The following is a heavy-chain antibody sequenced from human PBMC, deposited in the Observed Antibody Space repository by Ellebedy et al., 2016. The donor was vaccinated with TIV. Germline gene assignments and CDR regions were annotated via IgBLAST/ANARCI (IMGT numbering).Heavy chain of an antibody. J-gene: IGHJ6*03. CDR3: ARDWGVCSSTSCYEYYYYMDV. Sequence: GESLKISXAASGFTFSDYYMSWIRQAPGKGLEWVSYISSSSSYTNYADSVKGRFTISRDNAKNSLYLQMNSLRAEDTAVYYCARDWGVCSSTSCYEYYYYMDVWGKGTTVTVSS. V-gene: IGHV3-11*05. CDR1: GFTFSDYY. D-gene: IGHD2-2*01. CDR2: ISSSSSYT.